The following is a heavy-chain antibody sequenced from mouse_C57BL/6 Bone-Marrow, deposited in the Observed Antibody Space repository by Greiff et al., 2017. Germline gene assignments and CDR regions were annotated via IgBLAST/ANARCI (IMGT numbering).Heavy chain of an antibody. Sequence: QVQLQQSGPGLVQPSQSLSITCTVSGFSLTSYGVHWVRQSPGKGLEWLGVIWSGGSTDYNAAFISRLSISKDNSKSQVFFKINSLQADDTAIYYCARTPDGGYYFDYWGQGTTLTVSS. CDR2: IWSGGST. V-gene: IGHV2-2*01. CDR3: ARTPDGGYYFDY. CDR1: GFSLTSYG. J-gene: IGHJ2*01.